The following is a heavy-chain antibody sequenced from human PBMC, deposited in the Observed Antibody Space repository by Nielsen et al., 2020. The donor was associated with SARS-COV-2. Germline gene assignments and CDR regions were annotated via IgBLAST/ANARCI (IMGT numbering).Heavy chain of an antibody. D-gene: IGHD2-21*02. J-gene: IGHJ4*02. CDR1: GFTFSSYG. CDR3: ARDGFVVVTTYFDY. V-gene: IGHV3-30*03. CDR2: ISYDGSNK. Sequence: GESLKISCAASGFTFSSYGMHWVRQAPGKGLEWVAVISYDGSNKYYADSVKGRFTISRDNSKNTLYLQMNSLRAEDTAVYYCARDGFVVVTTYFDYWGQGTLVTVSS.